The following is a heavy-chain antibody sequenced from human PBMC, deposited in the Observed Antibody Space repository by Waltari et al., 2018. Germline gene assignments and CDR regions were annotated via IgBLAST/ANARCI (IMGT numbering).Heavy chain of an antibody. CDR1: GGSISSFY. J-gene: IGHJ5*02. V-gene: IGHV4-59*01. D-gene: IGHD5-18*01. CDR2: IYYSGST. Sequence: QVQLQESGPGLVKPSETLSLTCTVSGGSISSFYWSWIRQPPGKGLEWIGFIYYSGSTNSNPSFRSRVTVSVDMSKNQFSLKLNSVTAADTAVYYCARDRAYSQGVGWFDPWGQGTLVTVSS. CDR3: ARDRAYSQGVGWFDP.